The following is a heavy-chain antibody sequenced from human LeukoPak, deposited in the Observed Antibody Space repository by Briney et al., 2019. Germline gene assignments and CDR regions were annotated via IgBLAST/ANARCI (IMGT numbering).Heavy chain of an antibody. CDR1: GFTFNNYW. CDR2: IKQDGSEK. V-gene: IGHV3-7*01. D-gene: IGHD1-7*01. J-gene: IGHJ2*01. CDR3: ARVRTGTTWYFDL. Sequence: GGSLRLSCAASGFTFNNYWMSWVRQAPGKGLEWVAHIKQDGSEKYYVDSVKGRFTISRDNAKNSVNLQMNSLRAEDTAVYYCARVRTGTTWYFDLWGRGTRVTVSS.